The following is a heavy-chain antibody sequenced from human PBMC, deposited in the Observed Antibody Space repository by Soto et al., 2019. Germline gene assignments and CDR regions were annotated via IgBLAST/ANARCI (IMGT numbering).Heavy chain of an antibody. CDR3: TRDREELTYDILTGDFIQHYYGMDV. Sequence: GGSLRLSCAASGFTFSHDWMSWVRQAPGKGLEWVGRIKIKTDGVTIEYAAPVKGRFTISGDDSKNTLYLEMNSLKTEDTAVYYCTRDREELTYDILTGDFIQHYYGMDVWGQGTTVNV. CDR1: GFTFSHDW. CDR2: IKIKTDGVTI. V-gene: IGHV3-15*01. D-gene: IGHD3-9*01. J-gene: IGHJ6*02.